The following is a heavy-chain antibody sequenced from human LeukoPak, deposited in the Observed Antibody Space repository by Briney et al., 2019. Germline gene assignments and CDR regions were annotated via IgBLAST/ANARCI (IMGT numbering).Heavy chain of an antibody. V-gene: IGHV4-34*01. D-gene: IGHD2-2*01. Sequence: SETLSLTCAIYDASFSGYYWSWIRQPPGKGLEWSGSIYYSGSTYYNPSLKSRVTISVDTSKNQFSLKLSSVTAADTAVYYCATTSIVVVPAAMWGPFDAFDIWGQGQWSPSLQ. J-gene: IGHJ3*02. CDR2: IYYSGST. CDR1: DASFSGYY. CDR3: ATTSIVVVPAAMWGPFDAFDI.